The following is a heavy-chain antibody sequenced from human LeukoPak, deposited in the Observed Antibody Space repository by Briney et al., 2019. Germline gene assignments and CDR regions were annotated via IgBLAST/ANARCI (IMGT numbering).Heavy chain of an antibody. CDR2: ITSSSTSM. CDR1: GFTFSSYW. CDR3: ARDRSPPGDSSGWTDY. V-gene: IGHV3-21*01. D-gene: IGHD3-22*01. Sequence: GGSLRFSCAASGFTFSSYWMSWVRQAPGKGLEWVSSITSSSTSMYYADSVKGRFTISRDNAKNSLYLQMNSLRAEDTAVYYCARDRSPPGDSSGWTDYWGQGTLVTVSS. J-gene: IGHJ4*02.